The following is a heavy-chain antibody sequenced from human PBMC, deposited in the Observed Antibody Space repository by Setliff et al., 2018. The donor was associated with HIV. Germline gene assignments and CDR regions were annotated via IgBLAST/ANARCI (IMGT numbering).Heavy chain of an antibody. J-gene: IGHJ4*02. CDR1: GASISSYY. CDR3: ARGGASSKYFDS. Sequence: PSETLSLTCNVSGASISSYYWTWIRQSPGNRLEWLGYITDSGNTNYNPSLKSRVTISVDTSNNQFSVKLTSVTPADTALYYCARGGASSKYFDSWGQGTLVTVSS. D-gene: IGHD2-15*01. CDR2: ITDSGNT. V-gene: IGHV4-59*01.